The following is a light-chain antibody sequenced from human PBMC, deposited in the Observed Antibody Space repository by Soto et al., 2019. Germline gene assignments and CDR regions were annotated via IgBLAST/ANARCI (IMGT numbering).Light chain of an antibody. CDR3: QQYNNWPTWT. Sequence: EIVMTQSPDTLSVSPGERATLSCRASQSVSSNLAWYHQKPGQAPRLLIYGASTRATGIPARFSGSGSGTEFTLTISSLQSEDFAIYYCQQYNNWPTWTFGQGTKVEIK. J-gene: IGKJ1*01. CDR2: GAS. V-gene: IGKV3-15*01. CDR1: QSVSSN.